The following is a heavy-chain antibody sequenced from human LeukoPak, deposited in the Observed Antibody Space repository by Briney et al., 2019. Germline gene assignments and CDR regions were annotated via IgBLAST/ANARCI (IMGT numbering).Heavy chain of an antibody. CDR2: ISGSGGST. V-gene: IGHV3-23*01. CDR1: GFTFSSYA. CDR3: AKFHGDYVHYYYGMDV. Sequence: GGSLRLSCAASGFTFSSYAMSWVRQAPGKGLEWVSAISGSGGSTYYADSVKGRFTISRDNSKNTLYLQMNSLRAEDTAVYYCAKFHGDYVHYYYGMDVWGQGTTVTVSS. D-gene: IGHD4-17*01. J-gene: IGHJ6*02.